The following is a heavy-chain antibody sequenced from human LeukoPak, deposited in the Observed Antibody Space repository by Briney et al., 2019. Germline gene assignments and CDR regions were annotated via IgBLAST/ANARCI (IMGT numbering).Heavy chain of an antibody. CDR2: IHNSGTT. Sequence: SETLSLTCAVSGGPFSGYFWSWIRQSSGKGLEWIGEIHNSGTTNYIPSLKSRVTISEDTSKNQFYLNLSSVTAADTAVYYCARRYYYNLGSFPFDFWGQGTLVTVSS. D-gene: IGHD3-10*01. CDR3: ARRYYYNLGSFPFDF. J-gene: IGHJ4*02. V-gene: IGHV4-34*01. CDR1: GGPFSGYF.